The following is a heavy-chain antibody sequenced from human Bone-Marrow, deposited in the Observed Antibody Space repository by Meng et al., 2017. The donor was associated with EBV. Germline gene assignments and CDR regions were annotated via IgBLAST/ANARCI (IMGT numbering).Heavy chain of an antibody. V-gene: IGHV3-74*01. CDR1: GFTFSSYW. CDR3: ARYYGALDY. Sequence: GRRVGSGGGLVPPGGLLRLSCAASGFTFSSYWMHWVRQAPGKGLVWVSRSNSDGSSTTYADSVKGRFTISRDNAKNTLYLQMNSLRAEDTAVYYCARYYGALDYWGQGTLVTVSS. CDR2: SNSDGSST. D-gene: IGHD4-17*01. J-gene: IGHJ4*02.